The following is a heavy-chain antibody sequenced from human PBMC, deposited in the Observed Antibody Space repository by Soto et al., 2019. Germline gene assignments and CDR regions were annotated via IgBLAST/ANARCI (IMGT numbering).Heavy chain of an antibody. J-gene: IGHJ3*02. Sequence: PGGSLRLSCAASGFTFSSYSMHWVRQAPGKGLEWVAVISNAGDDKHYADSVKGRFTISRDNSKSTLYLQMDSLRAEDTAVYYCARDDSSIVVVPAAIPDAFDIWGQGTMVTVSS. V-gene: IGHV3-30-3*01. D-gene: IGHD2-2*02. CDR3: ARDDSSIVVVPAAIPDAFDI. CDR2: ISNAGDDK. CDR1: GFTFSSYS.